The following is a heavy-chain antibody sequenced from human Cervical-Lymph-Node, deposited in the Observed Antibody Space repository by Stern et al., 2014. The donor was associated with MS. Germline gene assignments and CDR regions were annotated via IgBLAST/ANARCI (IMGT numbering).Heavy chain of an antibody. J-gene: IGHJ4*02. CDR1: GFTFSSYD. CDR3: ARDRFDFDY. D-gene: IGHD3-16*01. Sequence: VQLVESGGGVVQPGRSLRLSCAAFGFTFSSYDMHWVRQAPGKGLEWVTIIWSDGSNKYYADSVKGRFTISRDNSKNMLYLQMNSLRAGDTAVYYCARDRFDFDYWGQGTLVTVSS. V-gene: IGHV3-33*01. CDR2: IWSDGSNK.